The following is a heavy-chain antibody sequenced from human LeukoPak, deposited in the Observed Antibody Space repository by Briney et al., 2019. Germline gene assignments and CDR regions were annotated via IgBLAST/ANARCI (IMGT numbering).Heavy chain of an antibody. D-gene: IGHD2-15*01. CDR1: GYSISSGYY. V-gene: IGHV4-38-2*02. J-gene: IGHJ4*02. Sequence: SETLSLTCTVSGYSISSGYYWGWIRQPPGKGLEWIGSIYHSGSTYYNPSLKSRVTISVDTSKNQFSLKLSSVTAADTAVYYCARGDVVAASFGSWGQGTLVNVSS. CDR3: ARGDVVAASFGS. CDR2: IYHSGST.